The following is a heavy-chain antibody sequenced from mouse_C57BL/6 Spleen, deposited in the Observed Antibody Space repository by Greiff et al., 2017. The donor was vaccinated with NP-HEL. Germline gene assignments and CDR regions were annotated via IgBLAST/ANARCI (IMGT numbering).Heavy chain of an antibody. Sequence: EVQLQQSGPELVKPGASVKISCKASGYTFTDYYMNWVKQSHGKSLEWIGDINPNNGGTSYNQKFKGKATLTVDKSSSTAYMELRSLTSEDSAVYYCARYVITTVVARGWYFDVWGTGTTVTVSS. CDR1: GYTFTDYY. D-gene: IGHD1-1*01. CDR3: ARYVITTVVARGWYFDV. J-gene: IGHJ1*03. CDR2: INPNNGGT. V-gene: IGHV1-26*01.